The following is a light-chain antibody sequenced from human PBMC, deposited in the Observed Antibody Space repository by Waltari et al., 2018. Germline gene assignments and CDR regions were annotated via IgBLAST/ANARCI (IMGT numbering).Light chain of an antibody. Sequence: QSALTQPASVSGSPGQSITISCTGTSSDVGGYHYVSWYQQHPGKPPKLMIYGVSNXPXXXXXRXXGSKXGNTASLTISGLQAEDEADYYCSSYTSSSTLYVFGTGTKVTVL. CDR3: SSYTSSSTLYV. CDR1: SSDVGGYHY. J-gene: IGLJ1*01. V-gene: IGLV2-14*01. CDR2: GVS.